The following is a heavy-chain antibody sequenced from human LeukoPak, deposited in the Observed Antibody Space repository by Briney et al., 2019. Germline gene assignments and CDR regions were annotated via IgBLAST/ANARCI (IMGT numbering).Heavy chain of an antibody. D-gene: IGHD4-11*01. Sequence: SGPTLVNPTQTLTLTCTFSGFSLSTSGVGVGWVRQPPGKALELLALIYWDDDKRYNSSLKSRLTITKDTSKNQVVLTMTNVDPVDTATYYCVHRRIYSPFDYWGQGALVTVSS. V-gene: IGHV2-5*02. CDR1: GFSLSTSGVG. CDR2: IYWDDDK. CDR3: VHRRIYSPFDY. J-gene: IGHJ4*02.